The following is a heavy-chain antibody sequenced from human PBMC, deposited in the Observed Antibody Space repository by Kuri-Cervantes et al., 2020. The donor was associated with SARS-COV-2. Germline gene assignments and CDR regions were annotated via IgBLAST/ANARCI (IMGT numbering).Heavy chain of an antibody. J-gene: IGHJ6*02. CDR2: IYPGDSDT. V-gene: IGHV5-51*01. CDR3: ARRIDYGDSDGMDV. D-gene: IGHD4-17*01. Sequence: GGSLRLSCKGSGYSFTSYWIGWVRQXPGKGLEWXGIIYPGDSDTRYSPSFQGQVTISADKSISTAYLQWSSLKASDTAMYYCARRIDYGDSDGMDVRGQGTTVTVSS. CDR1: GYSFTSYW.